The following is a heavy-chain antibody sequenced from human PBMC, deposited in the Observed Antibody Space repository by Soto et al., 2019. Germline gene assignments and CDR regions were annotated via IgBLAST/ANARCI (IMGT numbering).Heavy chain of an antibody. J-gene: IGHJ6*02. CDR3: GRKPGHCGSTTCFGYYSVDV. V-gene: IGHV4-39*01. CDR1: GGSISSSSYS. D-gene: IGHD2-2*01. CDR2: IYYSGST. Sequence: QLQLQESGPRLVKPSETLSLTCSVSGGSISSSSYSWGWIRQPPGKGLEWIGTIYYSGSTHYNPSLARRVAISADTPNNQLSLRLSSVTAADTAVYYCGRKPGHCGSTTCFGYYSVDVWGQRTTVTVS.